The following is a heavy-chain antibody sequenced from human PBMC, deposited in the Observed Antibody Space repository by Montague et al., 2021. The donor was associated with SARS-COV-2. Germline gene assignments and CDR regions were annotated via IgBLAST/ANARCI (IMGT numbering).Heavy chain of an antibody. CDR1: GFTFSAYC. Sequence: SLRLSCAASGFTFSAYCMNWVRQAPGKGLEWVANIKHDGRKKYYVDSVKGRFTISRDNAKNSLYLQMNSLRAEDTAVYYCAGDGPTKCNGDCYSLFWGQGTLVTVSS. J-gene: IGHJ4*02. V-gene: IGHV3-7*01. D-gene: IGHD2-21*02. CDR2: IKHDGRKK. CDR3: AGDGPTKCNGDCYSLF.